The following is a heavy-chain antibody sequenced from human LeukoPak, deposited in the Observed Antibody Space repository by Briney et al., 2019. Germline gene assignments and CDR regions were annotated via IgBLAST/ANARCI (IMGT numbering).Heavy chain of an antibody. CDR1: GVTFSSYW. CDR2: INSDGSST. CDR3: ARVGGSNAFDI. V-gene: IGHV3-74*01. D-gene: IGHD1-26*01. Sequence: GGSLRLSCAASGVTFSSYWVHWVRQAPGKGLVWVSPINSDGSSTSYADSVKGRFTISRDNAKNTLSLQMNSLRAEDTAVYYRARVGGSNAFDIWGQGTMVIVSS. J-gene: IGHJ3*02.